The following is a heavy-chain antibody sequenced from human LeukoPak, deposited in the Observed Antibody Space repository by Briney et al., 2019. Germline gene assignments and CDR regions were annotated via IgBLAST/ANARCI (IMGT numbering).Heavy chain of an antibody. CDR3: AKNSGYSYGRNDY. V-gene: IGHV3-23*01. CDR2: VSGTGGTT. CDR1: GFSFSDAW. Sequence: GGSLRLSCAASGFSFSDAWMSWVRQAPGKGLEWVSSVSGTGGTTYYADSVKGRFTISRDNSQNTLFLQMNSLRAEDTALYYCAKNSGYSYGRNDYWGQGTLVTVSS. D-gene: IGHD5-18*01. J-gene: IGHJ4*02.